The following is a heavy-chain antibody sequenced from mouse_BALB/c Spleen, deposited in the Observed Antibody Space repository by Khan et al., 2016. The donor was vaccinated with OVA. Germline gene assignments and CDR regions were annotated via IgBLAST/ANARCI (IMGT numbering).Heavy chain of an antibody. V-gene: IGHV1-85*01. CDR3: AGHCCSGSSYGCFDV. CDR2: IFPGDDST. CDR1: GYTFTSYD. Sequence: QVQLQQSGAELVKPGASVKLSCKASGYTFTSYDINWVRQRPEQGLEWIGWIFPGDDSTKYNEKFKGKATLTSDKSSSTAYMQPSRLTSEDSAVYFCAGHCCSGSSYGCFDVWGAGTTVTDSA. D-gene: IGHD1-3*01. J-gene: IGHJ1*01.